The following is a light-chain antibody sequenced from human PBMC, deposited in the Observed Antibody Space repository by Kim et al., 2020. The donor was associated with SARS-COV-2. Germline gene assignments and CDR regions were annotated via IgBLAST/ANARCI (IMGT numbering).Light chain of an antibody. V-gene: IGKV4-1*01. CDR3: KQWHATPIT. Sequence: DIVLTQSPDSLPVSLGERATINCKSSQSVLRSSENKNFLAWYQQKLGQPPKLLISWASTRESGVPDRFRGSGSGTDFTLTITSLQADDVAVDYCKQWHATPITFGQGTRLEIK. J-gene: IGKJ5*01. CDR1: QSVLRSSENKNF. CDR2: WAS.